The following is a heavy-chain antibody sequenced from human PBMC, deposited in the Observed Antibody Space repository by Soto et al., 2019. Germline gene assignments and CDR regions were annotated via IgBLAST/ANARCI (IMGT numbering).Heavy chain of an antibody. J-gene: IGHJ4*02. D-gene: IGHD3-22*01. CDR3: AKDSYYHDSSGDYVFDC. CDR1: GFIFSSYG. V-gene: IGHV3-30*18. CDR2: ISYDGSNK. Sequence: QVQLVESGGGVVQPGRSLRLSCAASGFIFSSYGIHWVRQPPGKGLEWVAHISYDGSNKHYADSVKGRITISRDNSKKTLYLQMNSLTPEDTALYYCAKDSYYHDSSGDYVFDCWGQGTLVTVSS.